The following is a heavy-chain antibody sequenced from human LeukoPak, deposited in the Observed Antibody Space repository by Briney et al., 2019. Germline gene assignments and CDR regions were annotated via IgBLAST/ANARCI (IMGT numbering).Heavy chain of an antibody. CDR2: IYYSGTT. J-gene: IGHJ4*02. CDR1: GASLNNYY. D-gene: IGHD6-13*01. CDR3: ARVGEQQLVFFYDY. V-gene: IGHV4-59*01. Sequence: SSETLSLTCSVSGASLNNYYWSWIRQPPGKGLEWIGYIYYSGTTTYNPSLESQVTISVDTSKNQFSLKLRSVTAADTAVYYCARVGEQQLVFFYDYWGQGFLATVSS.